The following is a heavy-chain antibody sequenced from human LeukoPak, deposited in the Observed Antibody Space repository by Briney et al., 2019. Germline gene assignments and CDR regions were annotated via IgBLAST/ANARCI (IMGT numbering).Heavy chain of an antibody. J-gene: IGHJ4*02. CDR1: GFTFSSYG. D-gene: IGHD6-6*01. CDR2: IRYDGSNK. CDR3: AKAPESKYSSSSLDY. V-gene: IGHV3-30*02. Sequence: GGSLRLSCAASGFTFSSYGMHWVRQAPGKGLEWVAFIRYDGSNKYYADSVKGRFTISRDNSKNTLYLQMNSLRAEDTAVYYCAKAPESKYSSSSLDYWGQGTLVTVSS.